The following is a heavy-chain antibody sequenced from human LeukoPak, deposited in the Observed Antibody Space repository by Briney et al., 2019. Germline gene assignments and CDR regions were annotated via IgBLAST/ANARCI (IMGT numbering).Heavy chain of an antibody. CDR2: INHSGST. D-gene: IGHD6-19*01. CDR3: ARAISGSSGFDY. J-gene: IGHJ4*02. CDR1: GGSFRGYY. Sequence: PSETLSLTCAVYGGSFRGYYWSWIRQPPGKGLEWIGEINHSGSTNYNPSLKSRVTISVDTSKNQFSLKLSSVTAADTAVYYCARAISGSSGFDYWGQGTLVTVSS. V-gene: IGHV4-34*01.